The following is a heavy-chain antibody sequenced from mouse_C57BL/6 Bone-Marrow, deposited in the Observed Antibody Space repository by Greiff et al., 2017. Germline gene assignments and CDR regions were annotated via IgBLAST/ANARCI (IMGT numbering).Heavy chain of an antibody. V-gene: IGHV1-52*01. CDR1: GYTFTSYW. J-gene: IGHJ1*03. Sequence: VQLQQPGAELVRPGSSVKLSCKASGYTFTSYWMHWVKQRPIQGLEWIGNIDPSDSETHYNQKFKDKATLTVDKSSSTAYMQSSSLTSEDSAVYYCARWGYGYFDVWGTGTTVTVSS. CDR3: ARWGYGYFDV. CDR2: IDPSDSET.